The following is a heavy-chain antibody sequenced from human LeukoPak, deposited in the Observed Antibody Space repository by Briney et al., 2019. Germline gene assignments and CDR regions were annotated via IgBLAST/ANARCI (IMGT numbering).Heavy chain of an antibody. CDR3: ASTGGGREVKLERLPDVFDY. CDR2: INPSGGGT. Sequence: ASVKVSCKASGYTFTSYPLQWVRQAPGQGLEWMGIINPSGGGTSYAQNFQGRVTPTRDTSTSTAYMELRSLRSDDTAVYYCASTGGGREVKLERLPDVFDYWGQGTLVTVSS. CDR1: GYTFTSYP. D-gene: IGHD1-1*01. J-gene: IGHJ4*02. V-gene: IGHV1-46*01.